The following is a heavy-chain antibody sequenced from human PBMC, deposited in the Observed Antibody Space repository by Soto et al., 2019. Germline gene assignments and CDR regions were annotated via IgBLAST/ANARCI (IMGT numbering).Heavy chain of an antibody. J-gene: IGHJ5*02. V-gene: IGHV4-34*01. CDR3: ARGSGNWFDP. Sequence: PSETLSLTCAVYGGSFSGYYWSWIRQPPGKGLEWIGEINHSGSTNYNPSLKSRVTISVDTSKNQFSLKLSSVTAADTAVYYCARGSGNWFDPWGQGTLVTVS. D-gene: IGHD3-10*01. CDR1: GGSFSGYY. CDR2: INHSGST.